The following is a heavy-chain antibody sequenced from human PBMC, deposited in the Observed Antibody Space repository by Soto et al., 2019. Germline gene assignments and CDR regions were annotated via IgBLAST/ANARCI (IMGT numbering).Heavy chain of an antibody. D-gene: IGHD5-18*01. CDR1: GGSISSSSYY. CDR3: ARPMTRRGYSYGTYYFDY. CDR2: IYYSGST. V-gene: IGHV4-39*01. Sequence: PSETLSLTCTVSGGSISSSSYYWGWIRQPPGKGLEWIGSIYYSGSTYYNPSLKSRVTISVDTSKNQFSLKLSSVTAADTAVYYCARPMTRRGYSYGTYYFDYWGLRTLVTVSS. J-gene: IGHJ4*02.